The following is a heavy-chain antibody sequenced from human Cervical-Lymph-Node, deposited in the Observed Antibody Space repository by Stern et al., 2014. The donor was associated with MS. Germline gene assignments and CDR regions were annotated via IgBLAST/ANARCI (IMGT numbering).Heavy chain of an antibody. CDR1: GFTFSSYG. CDR3: AREWQPRYGSGSSYGMDV. CDR2: IWYDGSNK. D-gene: IGHD3-10*01. Sequence: VQLVESGGGVVQPGRSLRLSCAASGFTFSSYGMHWVRQAPGKGLEWVAVIWYDGSNKYYADSVKGRFTISRDNSKNTLYLQMNSLRAEDTAVYYCAREWQPRYGSGSSYGMDVWGQGTTVTVSS. J-gene: IGHJ6*02. V-gene: IGHV3-33*01.